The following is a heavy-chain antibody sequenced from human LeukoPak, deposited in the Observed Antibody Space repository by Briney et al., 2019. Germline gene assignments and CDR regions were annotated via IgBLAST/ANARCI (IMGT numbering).Heavy chain of an antibody. J-gene: IGHJ4*02. CDR1: GFTLSSYA. D-gene: IGHD1-26*01. CDR2: ISVSGNT. CDR3: ATAPNSGNYYRPDY. Sequence: GGSLRLSCAASGFTLSSYAISWARQGPGKGLEWVSAISVSGNTYHADSVKGRFTISRDNSKNTLYLQMDSLRAEDTAVYYCATAPNSGNYYRPDYWGQGTLVTVSS. V-gene: IGHV3-23*01.